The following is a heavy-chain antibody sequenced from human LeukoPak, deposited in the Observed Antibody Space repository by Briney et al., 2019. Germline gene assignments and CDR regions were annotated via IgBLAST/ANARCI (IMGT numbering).Heavy chain of an antibody. CDR2: IYTSGST. CDR1: GGSISSYY. J-gene: IGHJ6*03. V-gene: IGHV4-4*07. Sequence: SEPLSLTCTVSGGSISSYYWSWIRQPAGKGLEWIGRIYTSGSTNYNPSLKSRVTMSVDTSKNQFSLKLSSVTAADTAVYYCARIAVVVPAADHYYYYYYMDVWGKGTTVTVSS. CDR3: ARIAVVVPAADHYYYYYYMDV. D-gene: IGHD2-2*01.